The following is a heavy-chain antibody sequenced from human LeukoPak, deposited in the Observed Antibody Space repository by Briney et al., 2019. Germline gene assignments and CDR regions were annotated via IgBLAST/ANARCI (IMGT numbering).Heavy chain of an antibody. CDR3: ARLVVPAAAPRYYFDY. V-gene: IGHV4-31*03. D-gene: IGHD2-2*01. CDR1: GGSISSGGCY. Sequence: SETLSLTCTVSGGSISSGGCYWSWIRQHPGKGMEWIGYIYYSGSTYYNPSLKSRVTISVDTSKNQFSLKLSSVTAADTAVYYCARLVVPAAAPRYYFDYWGQGTLVTVSS. J-gene: IGHJ4*02. CDR2: IYYSGST.